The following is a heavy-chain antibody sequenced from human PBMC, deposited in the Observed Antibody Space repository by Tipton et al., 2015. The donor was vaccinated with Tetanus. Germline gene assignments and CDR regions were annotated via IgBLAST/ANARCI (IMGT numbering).Heavy chain of an antibody. V-gene: IGHV4-39*02. CDR1: GASIRGSSDY. Sequence: GLVKPSETLSLTCTVSGASIRGSSDYWGWIRQPPGKGLEWIGSIFYSGSTYSNPSLKSRVTISVDLSKNHFSLKLSSVTAADTAVYYCAGESPYDFNVPYWGQGTLVTVSS. CDR2: IFYSGST. D-gene: IGHD3-3*01. CDR3: AGESPYDFNVPY. J-gene: IGHJ4*02.